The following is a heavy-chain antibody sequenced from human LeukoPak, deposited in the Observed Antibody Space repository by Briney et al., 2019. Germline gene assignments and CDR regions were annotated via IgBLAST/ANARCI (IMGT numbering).Heavy chain of an antibody. CDR1: GGSISSYY. V-gene: IGHV4-4*07. CDR3: ARGSMARGPRRGFDI. Sequence: PSETLSLTCTVSGGSISSYYWTWIRQPAGKGLEWIGRTHTSGSTNYNPSLKSRVTMSVDTSKNQFSLKLTSVTAADTAVYYCARGSMARGPRRGFDIWGQGTMVTV. D-gene: IGHD3-10*01. CDR2: THTSGST. J-gene: IGHJ3*02.